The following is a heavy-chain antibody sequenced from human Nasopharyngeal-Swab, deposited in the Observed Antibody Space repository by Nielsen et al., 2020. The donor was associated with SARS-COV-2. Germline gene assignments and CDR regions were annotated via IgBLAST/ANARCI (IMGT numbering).Heavy chain of an antibody. D-gene: IGHD6-6*01. CDR1: GFTFDDYA. CDR2: ISWNSGSI. Sequence: GGSLRLSCAASGFTFDDYAMHWVRQAPGKGLEWVSGISWNSGSIGYADSVKGRFTISRDNAKNSLYLQMNSLRAEDTALYYCAKTMVYSSSSYYLDYWGQGTLVTVSS. V-gene: IGHV3-9*01. J-gene: IGHJ4*02. CDR3: AKTMVYSSSSYYLDY.